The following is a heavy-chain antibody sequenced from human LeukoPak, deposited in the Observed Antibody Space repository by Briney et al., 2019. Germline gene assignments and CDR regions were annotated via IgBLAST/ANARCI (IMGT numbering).Heavy chain of an antibody. J-gene: IGHJ4*02. D-gene: IGHD5-24*01. CDR1: GFTFSSHG. Sequence: GGSLRLSCAASGFTFSSHGMNWVRQAPGKGLEWVSYISSSSSTIYYADSVKGRFTISRDNAKNSLYLQMNSLRVEDTAVYYCAYGVATTNFDYWGQGTLVTVSS. CDR2: ISSSSSTI. CDR3: AYGVATTNFDY. V-gene: IGHV3-48*01.